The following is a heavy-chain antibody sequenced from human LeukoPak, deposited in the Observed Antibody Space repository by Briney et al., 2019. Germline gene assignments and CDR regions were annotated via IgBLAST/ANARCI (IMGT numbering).Heavy chain of an antibody. D-gene: IGHD3-10*01. CDR2: IYYSGST. CDR1: GGSISSYY. Sequence: SETLSLTCTVSGGSISSYYWSWIRQPPGKGLEWIGYIYYSGSTNYNPSLKSRVTISVDTSKNQFSLKLSSVTAADTAVYYCARVNYGSGSVGAFDIWGQGTMVTVSS. J-gene: IGHJ3*02. V-gene: IGHV4-59*01. CDR3: ARVNYGSGSVGAFDI.